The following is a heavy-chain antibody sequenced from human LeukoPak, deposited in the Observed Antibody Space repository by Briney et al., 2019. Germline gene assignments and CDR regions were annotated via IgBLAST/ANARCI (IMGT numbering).Heavy chain of an antibody. CDR3: AREVAATNYYYGMDV. CDR2: IYSGGST. CDR1: GFTVSSNY. Sequence: GGSLRLSCAASGFTVSSNYMSWVRQAPGKGLEWVSVIYSGGSTYYADSVKGRLTISRHNSKNTLYLQMNSLRAEDTAVYYCAREVAATNYYYGMDVWGQGTTVTVSS. D-gene: IGHD2-15*01. V-gene: IGHV3-53*04. J-gene: IGHJ6*02.